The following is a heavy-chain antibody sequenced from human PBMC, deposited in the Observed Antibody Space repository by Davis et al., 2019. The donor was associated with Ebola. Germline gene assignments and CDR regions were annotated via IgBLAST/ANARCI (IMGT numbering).Heavy chain of an antibody. V-gene: IGHV3-21*01. CDR1: GFTFSNYA. CDR3: ARDDVNIPYCTNGVCYAGGGMDV. D-gene: IGHD2-8*01. Sequence: GESLKISCAASGFTFSNYAMSWVRQAPGKGLEWVSSISSSSSYIYYADSVKGRFTISRDNAKNSLYLQMNSLRAEDTAVYYCARDDVNIPYCTNGVCYAGGGMDVWGQGTTVTVSS. J-gene: IGHJ6*02. CDR2: ISSSSSYI.